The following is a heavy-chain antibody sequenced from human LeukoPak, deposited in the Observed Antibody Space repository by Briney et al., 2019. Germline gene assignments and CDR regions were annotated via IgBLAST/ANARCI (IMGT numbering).Heavy chain of an antibody. CDR2: INQDGSEE. V-gene: IGHV3-7*01. CDR3: VRDGGVSGYDLLDY. D-gene: IGHD5-12*01. CDR1: GFTFSNYW. J-gene: IGHJ4*02. Sequence: GGSLRLSCAASGFTFSNYWMSWVRQAPGKGLEWVAHINQDGSEEHYMDSVKARFIIPRDNAKNSLSLQMDSLRAEDTAVYYCVRDGGVSGYDLLDYWGQGTLVTVSS.